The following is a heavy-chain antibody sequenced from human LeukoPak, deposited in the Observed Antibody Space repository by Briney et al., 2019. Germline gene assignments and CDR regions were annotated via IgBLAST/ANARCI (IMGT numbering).Heavy chain of an antibody. D-gene: IGHD3-10*01. J-gene: IGHJ5*02. CDR2: IYYSGIT. Sequence: PSETLSLTCTVSGGSISSSHYYWVWIRQPPGKGLEWIGSIYYSGITYYNPSLKSRVTISVDTSKNQFSLKLSSVTAADTALYYCARDHNGSGSYLGFDPWGQGTLVTVSS. CDR3: ARDHNGSGSYLGFDP. V-gene: IGHV4-39*07. CDR1: GGSISSSHYY.